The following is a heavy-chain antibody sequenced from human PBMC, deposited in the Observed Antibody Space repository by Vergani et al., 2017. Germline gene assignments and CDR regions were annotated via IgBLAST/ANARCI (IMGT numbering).Heavy chain of an antibody. V-gene: IGHV4-34*01. CDR1: GVSLSGYS. Sequence: QVQLQQWGAGLLKPSETLSLTCDVSGVSLSGYSWTWIRQLPGRGLEWLGEVNRPGSTPYNPSLKSRVTISRDTSKSRFSRKMTSVIAADTAVYYCAGFGRLTSRLGNWGQGTRVTVSS. CDR2: VNRPGST. CDR3: AGFGRLTSRLGN. D-gene: IGHD3-3*01. J-gene: IGHJ4*02.